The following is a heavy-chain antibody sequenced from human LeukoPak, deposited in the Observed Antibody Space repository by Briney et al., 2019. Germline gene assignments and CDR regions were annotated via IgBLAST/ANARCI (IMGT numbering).Heavy chain of an antibody. D-gene: IGHD3-10*01. CDR2: INWIGGST. V-gene: IGHV3-20*04. J-gene: IGHJ4*02. Sequence: GGSLRLSCAASGFXFDDYGMSWVRQAPGKGLEWVSLINWIGGSTGYADSVKGRFTISRDNAKNSLYLQMNSLRAEDTALYYCARYYDYGSGSYTFDYWGQGTLVTVSS. CDR1: GFXFDDYG. CDR3: ARYYDYGSGSYTFDY.